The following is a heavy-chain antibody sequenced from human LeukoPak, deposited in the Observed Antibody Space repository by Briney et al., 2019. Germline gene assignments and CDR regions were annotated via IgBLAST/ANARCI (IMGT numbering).Heavy chain of an antibody. V-gene: IGHV3-21*01. D-gene: IGHD2-21*01. CDR1: GFTFTRYS. Sequence: GGSLRLSCAASGFTFTRYSVNWGRQAPGKGLEWVSSISSSSSYIYYADSVKGRFTISRDNAKNSLNLQMNSLRAEDTAVYYCARDPYSAGYFDFWGQGTLVTVSS. CDR3: ARDPYSAGYFDF. J-gene: IGHJ4*02. CDR2: ISSSSSYI.